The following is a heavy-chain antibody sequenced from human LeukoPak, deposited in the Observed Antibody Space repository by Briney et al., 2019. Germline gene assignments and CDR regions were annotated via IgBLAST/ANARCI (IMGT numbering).Heavy chain of an antibody. CDR3: ARGVKGLRGAFDI. D-gene: IGHD3-10*01. V-gene: IGHV4-31*03. CDR1: GGSISSGVYY. J-gene: IGHJ3*02. CDR2: IYYSGST. Sequence: PSQTLSLTCTVSGGSISSGVYYWSLIRQHPGKGLEWIGYIYYSGSTYSNPSLKSRLTMSVDISKNQFSLKLSSVTAADTAVYYCARGVKGLRGAFDIWGQGTMVTVSS.